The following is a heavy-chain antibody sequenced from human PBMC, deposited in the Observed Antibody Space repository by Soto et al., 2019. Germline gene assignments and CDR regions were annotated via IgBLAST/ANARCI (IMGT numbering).Heavy chain of an antibody. Sequence: SETLSLTCAVSGDSVTSGGYYWTWIRRHPWKGLEWIGYIYYSGSTYYNPSLKSRVTISVDTSKNQFSLKLSSVTAADTAVYYCARDEIAAAGSSNYYYYYGMDVWGQGTTVTVSS. J-gene: IGHJ6*02. CDR2: IYYSGST. CDR1: GDSVTSGGYY. D-gene: IGHD6-13*01. CDR3: ARDEIAAAGSSNYYYYYGMDV. V-gene: IGHV4-30-4*01.